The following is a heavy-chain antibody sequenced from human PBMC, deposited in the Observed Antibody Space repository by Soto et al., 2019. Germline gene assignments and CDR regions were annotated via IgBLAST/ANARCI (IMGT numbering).Heavy chain of an antibody. J-gene: IGHJ6*03. Sequence: ADTLSLTCTVSGDSINSDYWSWVRQPPGPGLELIGYIYNSGSTNYNPSLKSRVTMSVDPSKNHFSLKLCSATVADTAVYYCARYLRSGLYYMDVWGKGTTVTVS. V-gene: IGHV4-59*08. CDR1: GDSINSDY. D-gene: IGHD3-3*01. CDR2: IYNSGST. CDR3: ARYLRSGLYYMDV.